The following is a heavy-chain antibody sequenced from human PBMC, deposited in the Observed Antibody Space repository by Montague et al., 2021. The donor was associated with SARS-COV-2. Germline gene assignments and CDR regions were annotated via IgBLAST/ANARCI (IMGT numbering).Heavy chain of an antibody. CDR2: INHSGST. V-gene: IGHV4-34*01. Sequence: SETLSLTCAVYGGSFSGYHWSWIRQPPGKGLEWIWDINHSGSTNYTPSLKSRVTISIDTSTNQFSLKLKSVTAADTAVYYCERAAPRTKVRSIVIPRFDFWGQGTLVTVSP. CDR1: GGSFSGYH. D-gene: IGHD3-3*02. J-gene: IGHJ4*02. CDR3: ERAAPRTKVRSIVIPRFDF.